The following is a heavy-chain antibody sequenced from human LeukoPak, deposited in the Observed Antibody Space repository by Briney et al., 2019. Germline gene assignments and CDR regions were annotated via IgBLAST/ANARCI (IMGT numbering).Heavy chain of an antibody. CDR1: GYTFTGYY. CDR2: INPNSGGT. D-gene: IGHD3-22*01. V-gene: IGHV1-2*06. CDR3: ARGRYDSSGYYHYTFDY. Sequence: ASVKVSCKASGYTFTGYYMHWVRQAPGQGLEWKGRINPNSGGTNYAQKFQGRVTMTRDTSISTAYMELSRLRSDDTAVYYCARGRYDSSGYYHYTFDYWGQGTLVTVSS. J-gene: IGHJ4*02.